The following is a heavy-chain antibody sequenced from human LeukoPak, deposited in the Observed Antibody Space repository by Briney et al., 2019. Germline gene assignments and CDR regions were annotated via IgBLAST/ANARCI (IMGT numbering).Heavy chain of an antibody. CDR1: GGTFSSYA. D-gene: IGHD6-13*01. CDR2: INTNTGNP. CDR3: ARDKSPGYSSSWYWFDP. J-gene: IGHJ5*02. V-gene: IGHV7-4-1*02. Sequence: ASVKVSCKASGGTFSSYAISWVRPAPGQGLEWMGWINTNTGNPTYAQGFTGRFVFSLDTSVSTAYLQISSLKAEDTAVYYCARDKSPGYSSSWYWFDPWGQGTLVTVSS.